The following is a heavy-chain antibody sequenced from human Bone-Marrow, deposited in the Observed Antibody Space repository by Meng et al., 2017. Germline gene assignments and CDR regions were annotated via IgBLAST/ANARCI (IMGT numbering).Heavy chain of an antibody. D-gene: IGHD3-22*01. CDR2: IYYSGST. J-gene: IGHJ4*02. V-gene: IGHV4-31*03. CDR1: GGSISSGGYY. Sequence: ERGPGLVRPSQTLSLTCTVSGGSISSGGYYWSWIRQHPGKGLEWIGYIYYSGSTYYNPSLRSRVTISVDTSKNQFSLKLSSVTAADTAVYYCARDNTMIGSFDYWGQGTLVTVSS. CDR3: ARDNTMIGSFDY.